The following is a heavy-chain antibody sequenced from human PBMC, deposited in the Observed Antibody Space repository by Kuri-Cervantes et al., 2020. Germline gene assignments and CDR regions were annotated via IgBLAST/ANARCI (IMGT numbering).Heavy chain of an antibody. V-gene: IGHV3-30*02. J-gene: IGHJ4*02. Sequence: GESLKISCAASGFTFSSYGMHWVRQAPGKGLEWVAVIWYDGSNKYYADSVKGRFTISRDNSKNTLYLQMNSLRAEDTAVYYCAKTGLSGSYTPGFDYWGQGTLVTVSS. CDR3: AKTGLSGSYTPGFDY. CDR2: IWYDGSNK. CDR1: GFTFSSYG. D-gene: IGHD1-26*01.